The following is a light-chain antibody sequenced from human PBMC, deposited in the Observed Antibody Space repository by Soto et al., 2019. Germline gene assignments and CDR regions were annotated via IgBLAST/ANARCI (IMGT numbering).Light chain of an antibody. Sequence: EIVLTQSPATLSLSPGERATLSCRASQSVSSYLAWYQQKPGQAPRLLIYDASNRATGIPARFSGSGSGTDFSLTISSIEHADFAVYYCQQRSKWPWTFGQGTKVEIK. J-gene: IGKJ1*01. V-gene: IGKV3-11*01. CDR2: DAS. CDR1: QSVSSY. CDR3: QQRSKWPWT.